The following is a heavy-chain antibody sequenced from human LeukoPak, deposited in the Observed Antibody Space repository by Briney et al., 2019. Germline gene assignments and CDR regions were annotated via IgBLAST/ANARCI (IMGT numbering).Heavy chain of an antibody. V-gene: IGHV3-74*01. J-gene: IGHJ4*02. Sequence: PGGSLRLSCAASGFTFDDYAMHWVRQAPGKGLVWVSRINSDGSSASYADSVKGRFTISRDNAKNTLYLQMNSLRVEDTAVYYCASGYSSGWYANGVDYWGQGTLVTLSS. D-gene: IGHD6-19*01. CDR1: GFTFDDYA. CDR3: ASGYSSGWYANGVDY. CDR2: INSDGSSA.